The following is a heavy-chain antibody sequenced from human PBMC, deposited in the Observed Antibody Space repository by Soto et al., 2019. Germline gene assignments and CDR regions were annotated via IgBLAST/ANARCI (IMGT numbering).Heavy chain of an antibody. CDR2: IYHSGST. D-gene: IGHD6-19*01. CDR1: GGSISSSNW. Sequence: QVQLQESGPGLVKPSGTLSLTCAVSGGSISSSNWWSWVRQPPGKGLEWIGEIYHSGSTNYNPSLKTRVTISVDKSKSPFSLKRSSVTAADTAVYYCARDPAVAGTNGYYYYGMDVWGQGTTVTVSS. V-gene: IGHV4-4*02. J-gene: IGHJ6*02. CDR3: ARDPAVAGTNGYYYYGMDV.